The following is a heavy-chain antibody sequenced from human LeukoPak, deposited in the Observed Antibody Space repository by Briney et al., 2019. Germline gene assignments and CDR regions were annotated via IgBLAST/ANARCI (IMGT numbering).Heavy chain of an antibody. J-gene: IGHJ6*04. CDR2: ISSSGSTI. Sequence: GRSLRLSCAASGFTFDDYAMHWVRQAPGKGLEWVSYISSSGSTIYYAESVKGRFTISRDNAKNSLYLQMNSLRAEDTAVYYCAELGITMIGGVWGKGTTVTISS. CDR1: GFTFDDYA. CDR3: AELGITMIGGV. D-gene: IGHD3-10*02. V-gene: IGHV3-48*03.